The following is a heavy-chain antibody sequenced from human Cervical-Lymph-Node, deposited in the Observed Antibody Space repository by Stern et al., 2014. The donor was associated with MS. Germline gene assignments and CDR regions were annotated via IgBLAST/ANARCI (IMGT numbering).Heavy chain of an antibody. V-gene: IGHV5-51*01. J-gene: IGHJ4*02. Sequence: QLVQSGAEVKKPGGSLKISCKGSGYSFTSYWIGWVGPMPGKGLEWMRIINPGESDSRYSPSFQGQVTNSADKTISTAYLQWSSLKASDTAMYYCARPAGSEYYFDYWGQGTLVTVSS. CDR2: INPGESDS. CDR1: GYSFTSYW. D-gene: IGHD6-13*01. CDR3: ARPAGSEYYFDY.